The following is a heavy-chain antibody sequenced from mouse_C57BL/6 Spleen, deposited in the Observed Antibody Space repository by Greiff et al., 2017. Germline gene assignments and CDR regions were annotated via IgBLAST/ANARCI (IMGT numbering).Heavy chain of an antibody. CDR3: ARGAMDY. J-gene: IGHJ4*01. CDR1: GFTFSDYG. Sequence: EVKLVESGGGLVKPGGSLKLSCAASGFTFSDYGMHWVRQAPEKGLEWVAYISNGSSTTYYADTVKGRFTFSRDNAKNTLFLQMTGLRSEDTAMYYCARGAMDYWGQGTSVTVSS. V-gene: IGHV5-17*01. CDR2: ISNGSSTT.